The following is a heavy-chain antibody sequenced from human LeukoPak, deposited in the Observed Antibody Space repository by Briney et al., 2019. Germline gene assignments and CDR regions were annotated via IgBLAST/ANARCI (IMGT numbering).Heavy chain of an antibody. J-gene: IGHJ4*02. D-gene: IGHD1-26*01. V-gene: IGHV4-34*01. CDR1: GGSFSGYY. Sequence: SETLSLTCAVYGGSFSGYYWSWIRQPPGKGLEWIGEINHSGSTNYNPSLKSRVTISVDTSKNQFSLKLSSVTAADTAVYYCARVDKGVIVGATFDYWGQGTLVTVSS. CDR2: INHSGST. CDR3: ARVDKGVIVGATFDY.